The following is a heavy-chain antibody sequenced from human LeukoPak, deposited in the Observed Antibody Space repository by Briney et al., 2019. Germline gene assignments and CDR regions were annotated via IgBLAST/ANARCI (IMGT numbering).Heavy chain of an antibody. V-gene: IGHV4-4*07. CDR2: IYTSGST. Sequence: PSETLSLTCTVSGGSISSHYWTWVRQPAGKGLEWIGRIYTSGSTNYNPSLKSRVTMSVDTSKNQFSLKLSSVTAADTAVYYCARQPYYYDSSGYHFNWFDPWGQGTLVTVSS. CDR1: GGSISSHY. CDR3: ARQPYYYDSSGYHFNWFDP. J-gene: IGHJ5*02. D-gene: IGHD3-22*01.